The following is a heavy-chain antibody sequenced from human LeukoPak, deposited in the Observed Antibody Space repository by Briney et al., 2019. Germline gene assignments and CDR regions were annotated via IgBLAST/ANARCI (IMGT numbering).Heavy chain of an antibody. CDR3: ARGGWFGESPFDY. J-gene: IGHJ4*02. CDR1: GYSISNGYY. V-gene: IGHV4-4*07. CDR2: IYTSGST. Sequence: SETLSLTCSVSGYSISNGYYWSWIRQPAGKGLEWIGRIYTSGSTNYNPSLKSRVTISLDTSKNQFSLKLSSVTAADTAVYYCARGGWFGESPFDYWGQGTLVTVSS. D-gene: IGHD3-10*01.